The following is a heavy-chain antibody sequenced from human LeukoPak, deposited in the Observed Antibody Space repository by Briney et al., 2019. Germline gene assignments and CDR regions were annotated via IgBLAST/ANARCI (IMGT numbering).Heavy chain of an antibody. CDR2: INQGGNI. V-gene: IGHV4-34*04. CDR3: TTGPDYYNSSSYYSRY. D-gene: IGHD3-22*01. Sequence: SETLSLTCAVYGGSFRGYYWSWIRQPPGKGLEWIGEINQGGNIKHNPSLKSRATISVDTSKNQFPLRLSSVTAADTAVYYCTTGPDYYNSSSYYSRYWGQGTLVTVSS. J-gene: IGHJ4*02. CDR1: GGSFRGYY.